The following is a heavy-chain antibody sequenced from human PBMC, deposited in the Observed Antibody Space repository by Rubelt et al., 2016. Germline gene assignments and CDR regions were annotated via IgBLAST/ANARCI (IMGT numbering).Heavy chain of an antibody. J-gene: IGHJ4*02. CDR2: IIPIFGTA. CDR1: GGTFSSYA. Sequence: QVQLVQSGAEVKKPGSSVKVSCKASGGTFSSYAISWVRQAPGQGLEWMDGIIPIFGTATYAQKFQGRGTIIADESTSTSYMELSSLRSEDTAVYYCARRQQLGPFDYWGQGTLVTVSS. V-gene: IGHV1-69*12. CDR3: ARRQQLGPFDY. D-gene: IGHD6-13*01.